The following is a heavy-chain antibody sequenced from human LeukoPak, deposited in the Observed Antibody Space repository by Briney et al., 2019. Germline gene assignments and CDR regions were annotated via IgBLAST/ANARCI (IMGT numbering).Heavy chain of an antibody. CDR3: ASKLAAADLRGWFDP. Sequence: SETLSLTCAVYGGSFSGYYWSWIRQPPGKGLGWIGEINHSGSTNYNPSLKSRVTISVDTSKNQFSLKLSSVTAADTAVYYCASKLAAADLRGWFDPWGQGTLVTVSS. J-gene: IGHJ5*02. CDR2: INHSGST. CDR1: GGSFSGYY. V-gene: IGHV4-34*01. D-gene: IGHD6-13*01.